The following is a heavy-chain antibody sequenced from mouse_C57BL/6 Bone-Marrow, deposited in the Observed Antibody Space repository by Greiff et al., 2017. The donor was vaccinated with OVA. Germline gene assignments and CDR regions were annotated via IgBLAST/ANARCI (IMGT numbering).Heavy chain of an antibody. CDR1: GYTFTDYY. V-gene: IGHV1-19*01. D-gene: IGHD2-3*01. Sequence: EVQLQQSGPVLVKPGASVKMSCTASGYTFTDYYMNWVKQSHGKSLEWIGVINPYNGGTSYNQKFKGKATLTVDKSSSTAYMELNSLTSEDSAVYYCARCLDGYYVWFAYWGQGTLVTVSA. CDR2: INPYNGGT. CDR3: ARCLDGYYVWFAY. J-gene: IGHJ3*01.